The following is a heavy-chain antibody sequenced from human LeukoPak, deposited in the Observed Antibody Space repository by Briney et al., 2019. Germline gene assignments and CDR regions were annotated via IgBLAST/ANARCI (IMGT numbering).Heavy chain of an antibody. CDR3: ARRWVYDKRAFDA. Sequence: PSETLSPTCAVYGGSFSGYYWSWIRQPPGKGLEWIGYIYYTGTTDSNPSLKSRVTISLDTSKNQFSLNLSSATAADTAVYYCARRWVYDKRAFDAWGQGTMVTVSS. V-gene: IGHV4-59*08. CDR2: IYYTGTT. D-gene: IGHD3-16*01. CDR1: GGSFSGYY. J-gene: IGHJ3*01.